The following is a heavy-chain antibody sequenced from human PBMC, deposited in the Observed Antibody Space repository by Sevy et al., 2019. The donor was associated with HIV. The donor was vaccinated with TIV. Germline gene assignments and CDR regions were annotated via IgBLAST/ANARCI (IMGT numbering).Heavy chain of an antibody. J-gene: IGHJ4*02. Sequence: GGSLRLSCVASGFTYSMNWVRQAPGKGLEWVSYISDSSVTIHYADSVKGRFTISRDNAKNSVYLQMNTLRAEDTAVYYCASQRGGYERLYYFDSWGQGTLVTVSS. V-gene: IGHV3-48*01. CDR3: ASQRGGYERLYYFDS. CDR2: ISDSSVTI. CDR1: GFTYS. D-gene: IGHD5-12*01.